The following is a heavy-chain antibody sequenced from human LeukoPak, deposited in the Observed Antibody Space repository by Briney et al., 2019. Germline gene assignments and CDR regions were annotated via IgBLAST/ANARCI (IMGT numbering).Heavy chain of an antibody. CDR3: ARDSRYSYGSGGMDV. V-gene: IGHV4-61*01. Sequence: PSETLSLTCTVSGGSVSSGSYYWSWIRQPPGKGLEWIGYIYYTGSTNYNPSLKSRVTISIDTSRSQFSLKLTSVTVADTAVYYCARDSRYSYGSGGMDVWGQGTTVTVSS. CDR2: IYYTGST. CDR1: GGSVSSGSYY. D-gene: IGHD3-10*01. J-gene: IGHJ6*02.